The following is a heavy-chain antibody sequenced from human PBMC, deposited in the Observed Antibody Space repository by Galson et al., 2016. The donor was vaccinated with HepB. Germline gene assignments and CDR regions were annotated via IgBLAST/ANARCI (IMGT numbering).Heavy chain of an antibody. D-gene: IGHD2-2*01. J-gene: IGHJ6*04. V-gene: IGHV3-74*01. CDR3: ARDARSSRRTARYYYGLDV. CDR1: GFTFSDYW. Sequence: SLRLSCAASGFTFSDYWMHWVRRVPGEGLEWVSRINDEGSTIGYAGSVKGRFTISRDNAKNTLYLQRDSLRDEDMAVYYCARDARSSRRTARYYYGLDVWGKGTTVTVSS. CDR2: INDEGSTI.